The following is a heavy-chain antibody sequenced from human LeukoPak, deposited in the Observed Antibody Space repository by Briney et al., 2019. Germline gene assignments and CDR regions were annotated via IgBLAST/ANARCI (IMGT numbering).Heavy chain of an antibody. V-gene: IGHV4-34*01. D-gene: IGHD1-7*01. Sequence: SETLSLTCAVYGGSFSNYYWSWIRQPPGKGLEWIGEINDSGRTNYNPSLMSRVTVSVDTSKKQFSLRLTSVIATDTAVYYCARRWNYGRNYYIDVWGKGATVSVSS. CDR3: ARRWNYGRNYYIDV. CDR1: GGSFSNYY. CDR2: INDSGRT. J-gene: IGHJ6*03.